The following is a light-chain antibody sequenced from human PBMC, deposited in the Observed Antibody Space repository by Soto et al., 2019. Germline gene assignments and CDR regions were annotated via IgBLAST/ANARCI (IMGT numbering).Light chain of an antibody. V-gene: IGKV1-39*01. CDR2: AAS. CDR1: QSISSY. J-gene: IGKJ1*01. Sequence: DIQMTQSPSSLSASVGDRVTITCRASQSISSYLNWYQQKPGKAPTLLIYAASSLQSGVPSRFNGSGSGTAFTLTISSLQPEDFATDYCQQSYSTPGTFGQGTKVEIK. CDR3: QQSYSTPGT.